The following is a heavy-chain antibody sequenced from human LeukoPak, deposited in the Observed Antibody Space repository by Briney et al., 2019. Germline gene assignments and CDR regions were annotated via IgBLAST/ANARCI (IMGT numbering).Heavy chain of an antibody. V-gene: IGHV4-34*01. CDR2: INHSGSA. Sequence: SETLSLTCAVSGGSFSGYYWTWIRQPPGKGLEWIGEINHSGSANYNPSLKSRVTISLDTSKNQFSLKVGSVTAADTAVYYCARGRGTVTTHWGQGTLVTVSS. D-gene: IGHD4-17*01. CDR3: ARGRGTVTTH. J-gene: IGHJ4*02. CDR1: GGSFSGYY.